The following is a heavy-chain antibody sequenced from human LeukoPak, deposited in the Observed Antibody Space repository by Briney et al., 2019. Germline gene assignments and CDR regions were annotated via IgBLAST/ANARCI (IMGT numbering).Heavy chain of an antibody. Sequence: GGSLRLSCAASGFTFSSYNMNWVRQAPGKGLEWVSYISSSSSTVYYADSVKGRFTISRDNAKNSLYLQMNSLRAEDTAVYYCARDLMATIPYYYGMDVWGQGTTVTVSS. J-gene: IGHJ6*02. CDR1: GFTFSSYN. D-gene: IGHD2-2*02. CDR3: ARDLMATIPYYYGMDV. V-gene: IGHV3-48*04. CDR2: ISSSSSTV.